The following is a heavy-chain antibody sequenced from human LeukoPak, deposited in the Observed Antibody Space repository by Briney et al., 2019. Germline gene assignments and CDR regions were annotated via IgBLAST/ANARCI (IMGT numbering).Heavy chain of an antibody. D-gene: IGHD1-26*01. V-gene: IGHV3-33*01. Sequence: AGRSLRLSCAASGFTFSSYGTHWVRQAPGKGLEWVAVIWYDGSNKYYADSVKGRFTISRDNAKDSLYLQMNSLRDEDTAVYYCARGGSYFDYWGQGTLVTVSP. CDR3: ARGGSYFDY. CDR1: GFTFSSYG. CDR2: IWYDGSNK. J-gene: IGHJ4*02.